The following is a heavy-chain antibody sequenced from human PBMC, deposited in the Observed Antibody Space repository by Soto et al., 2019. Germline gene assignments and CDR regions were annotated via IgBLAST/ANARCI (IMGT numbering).Heavy chain of an antibody. Sequence: SETLSLTCTVSGGSISSSSYYWGWIRQPPGKGLECIGNIYYSGSTYYNPSLKSRVTISVDTSKNQFSLKLSSVTAADTAVYYCARHAVYSSGFTDYWGQGTLVTVSS. CDR1: GGSISSSSYY. CDR3: ARHAVYSSGFTDY. D-gene: IGHD6-19*01. V-gene: IGHV4-39*01. J-gene: IGHJ4*02. CDR2: IYYSGST.